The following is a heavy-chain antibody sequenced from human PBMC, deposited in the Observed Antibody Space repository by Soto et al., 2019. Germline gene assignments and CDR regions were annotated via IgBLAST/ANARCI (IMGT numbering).Heavy chain of an antibody. D-gene: IGHD6-6*01. J-gene: IGHJ5*02. CDR1: GFTFSSYA. CDR3: ARLSSSSVIWFDP. CDR2: ISYDGSNK. V-gene: IGHV3-30-3*01. Sequence: PGGSLRLSCAASGFTFSSYAMHWVRQAPGKGLEWVAVISYDGSNKYYADSVKGRFTISRDNSKNTLYLQMNSLKASDTAMYYCARLSSSSVIWFDPWGQGTLVTVSS.